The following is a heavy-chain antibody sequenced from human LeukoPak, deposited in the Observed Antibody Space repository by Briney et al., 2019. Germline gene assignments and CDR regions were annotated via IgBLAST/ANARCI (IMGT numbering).Heavy chain of an antibody. Sequence: GSLRLSCAASGFTLCNYAIGWVRQAPGEGLELVSSIRGTVDNTHYADAVKGRFTISRDISKNTLYLQMNSLRAEDTARYYCAKASTRDTGYYFDSWGQGTLVTVSS. D-gene: IGHD3-9*01. J-gene: IGHJ4*02. CDR1: GFTLCNYA. V-gene: IGHV3-23*01. CDR2: IRGTVDNT. CDR3: AKASTRDTGYYFDS.